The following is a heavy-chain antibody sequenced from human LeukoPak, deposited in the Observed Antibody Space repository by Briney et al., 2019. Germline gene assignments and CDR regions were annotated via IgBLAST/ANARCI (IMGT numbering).Heavy chain of an antibody. CDR1: GGSITSHF. CDR3: ARDDYVVFDAFDV. Sequence: NSSETLSLTCTVSGGSITSHFWAWIRPPPGKGLEWLGYVSKSGSTNYNPSLQSRITISLDTSKNQFSLKLTSGTAADTAVYFCARDDYVVFDAFDVWGQGTVVTVSS. D-gene: IGHD3-16*01. J-gene: IGHJ3*01. V-gene: IGHV4-59*08. CDR2: VSKSGST.